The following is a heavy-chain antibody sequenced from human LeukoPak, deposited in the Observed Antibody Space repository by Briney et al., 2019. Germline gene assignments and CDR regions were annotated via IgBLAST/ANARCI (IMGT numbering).Heavy chain of an antibody. V-gene: IGHV3-30*04. CDR3: ARGQDYYGSGSGEYYFDY. Sequence: GGSLRLSCAASGFTFSSYVMHWVRQAPGKGLEWVAVISYDGTNKYYADSVKGRFTISRDISKSTLYLQMNSLRAVDTAVYYCARGQDYYGSGSGEYYFDYWGQGTLVTVSS. CDR2: ISYDGTNK. J-gene: IGHJ4*02. CDR1: GFTFSSYV. D-gene: IGHD3-10*01.